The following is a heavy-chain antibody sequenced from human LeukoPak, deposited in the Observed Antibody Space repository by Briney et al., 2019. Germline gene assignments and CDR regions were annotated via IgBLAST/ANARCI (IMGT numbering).Heavy chain of an antibody. V-gene: IGHV3-23*01. CDR2: ISGSGPST. CDR3: ARDATVPGYYYYGMDV. CDR1: GFTFQNYA. D-gene: IGHD4-17*01. Sequence: GGSLRLSCAASGFTFQNYAMSWVRQAPGKGLEWASSISGSGPSTDYADSVKGRFTISRDKAKNTLYLQMNSLRAEDTAVYYCARDATVPGYYYYGMDVWGQGTTVTVSS. J-gene: IGHJ6*02.